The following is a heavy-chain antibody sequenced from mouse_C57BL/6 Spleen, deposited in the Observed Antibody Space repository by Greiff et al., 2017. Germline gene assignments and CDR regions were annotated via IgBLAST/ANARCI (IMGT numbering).Heavy chain of an antibody. Sequence: VQLQQSGAELVKPGASVKISCKASGYAFSSYWMNWVKQRPGKGLAWIGQIYPGDGDTNYNGKFKGKATLTADKSSSTAYMQLSSLTSEDSAVYFCARRGLTGTYFDVWGTGTTVTVSS. CDR2: IYPGDGDT. V-gene: IGHV1-80*01. CDR3: ARRGLTGTYFDV. CDR1: GYAFSSYW. D-gene: IGHD4-1*01. J-gene: IGHJ1*03.